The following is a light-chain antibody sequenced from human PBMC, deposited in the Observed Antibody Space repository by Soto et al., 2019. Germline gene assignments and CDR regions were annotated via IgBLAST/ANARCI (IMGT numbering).Light chain of an antibody. Sequence: HSVLTQAPSVSGVPGQKVSISCSGGSSNIGNNYVSWYQQLPGTAPKLLIYDNNKRPSGIPDRFSGSKSGTSATLGITGLQTGDEADYYCGTWDSSLRGGVFGTGTKVTVL. CDR2: DNN. V-gene: IGLV1-51*01. J-gene: IGLJ1*01. CDR3: GTWDSSLRGGV. CDR1: SSNIGNNY.